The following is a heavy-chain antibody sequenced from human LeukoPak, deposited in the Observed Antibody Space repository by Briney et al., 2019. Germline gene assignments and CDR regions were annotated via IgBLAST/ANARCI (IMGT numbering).Heavy chain of an antibody. CDR1: GASFTSYY. J-gene: IGHJ4*01. Sequence: SETLSLTCSVSGASFTSYYWSWIRQPPGEGLEWIGYIYTSGSTNYNPALKSRVTISVDTYKNQFSLRLSSVTAADTALYYCARQLLGSQFDYWGRGMLVTVSS. CDR2: IYTSGST. D-gene: IGHD2-2*01. CDR3: ARQLLGSQFDY. V-gene: IGHV4-4*09.